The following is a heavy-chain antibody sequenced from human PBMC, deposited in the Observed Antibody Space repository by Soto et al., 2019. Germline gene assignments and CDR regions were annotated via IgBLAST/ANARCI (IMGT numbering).Heavy chain of an antibody. Sequence: SETLSLTCAVSSFSISSGYYWGWVRQPPGKGLEWIGSIYHSGTTNYSPSLKNRVTISIDTSKNQFSLTLRSVTAADAAVYYCASCVSTPCHPTWGLQFFDLWGQGSMVTVSS. D-gene: IGHD4-4*01. J-gene: IGHJ4*02. CDR1: SFSISSGYY. V-gene: IGHV4-38-2*01. CDR2: IYHSGTT. CDR3: ASCVSTPCHPTWGLQFFDL.